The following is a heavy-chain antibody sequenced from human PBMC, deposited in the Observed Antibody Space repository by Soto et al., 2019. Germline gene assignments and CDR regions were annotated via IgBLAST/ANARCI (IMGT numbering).Heavy chain of an antibody. CDR3: TRPGGRDASGYYGGRYVIGF. CDR1: GYSFTNYW. Sequence: GESLTISCKGSGYSFTNYWIGWVRQMPGKGLEWMGIIYPSNSHTRYSPSFQGQVTISADKSISTAYLQWSSLKASDTAMYYCTRPGGRDASGYYGGRYVIGFWGQGTMVTVSS. V-gene: IGHV5-51*01. CDR2: IYPSNSHT. D-gene: IGHD3-22*01. J-gene: IGHJ3*01.